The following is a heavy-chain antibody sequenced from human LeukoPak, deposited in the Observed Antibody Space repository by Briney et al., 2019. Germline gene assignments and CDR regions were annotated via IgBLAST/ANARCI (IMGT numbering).Heavy chain of an antibody. J-gene: IGHJ4*02. V-gene: IGHV1-18*01. Sequence: ASVKVSCKASGYTFTSYGISWVRQAPGQGLEWMGWISAYNGNTNYAQKLQGRVTTTTDTSTSTAYMELRSLRSDDTAVYYCAREIAAAGRYYFDYWGQGTLVTVSS. CDR2: ISAYNGNT. D-gene: IGHD6-13*01. CDR1: GYTFTSYG. CDR3: AREIAAAGRYYFDY.